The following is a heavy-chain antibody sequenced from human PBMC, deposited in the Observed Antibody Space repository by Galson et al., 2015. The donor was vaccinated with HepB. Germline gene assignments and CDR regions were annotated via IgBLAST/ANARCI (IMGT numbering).Heavy chain of an antibody. V-gene: IGHV4-34*01. CDR2: INHSGST. CDR3: ARGNQDDGFGELLPTHFDY. D-gene: IGHD3-10*01. Sequence: ETLSLTCAVYGGSLSGYYWSWIRQPPGKGLEWIGEINHSGSTNYNPSLKSRVTISVDTSKNQFSLKLSSVTAADTAVYYCARGNQDDGFGELLPTHFDYWGQGTLVTVSS. CDR1: GGSLSGYY. J-gene: IGHJ4*02.